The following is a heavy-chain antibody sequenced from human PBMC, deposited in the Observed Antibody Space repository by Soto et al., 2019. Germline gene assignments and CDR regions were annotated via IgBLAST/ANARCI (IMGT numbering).Heavy chain of an antibody. D-gene: IGHD6-19*01. CDR1: GYTFTSYG. J-gene: IGHJ4*02. CDR3: ARDRFHSSGWYFDY. V-gene: IGHV1-18*01. CDR2: ISAYNGNT. Sequence: ASVKVSCKASGYTFTSYGISWARQAPGQGLEWMGWISAYNGNTNYAQKLQGRVTMTTDTSTSTAYMELRSLRSDDTAVYYCARDRFHSSGWYFDYWGQGTLVTVSS.